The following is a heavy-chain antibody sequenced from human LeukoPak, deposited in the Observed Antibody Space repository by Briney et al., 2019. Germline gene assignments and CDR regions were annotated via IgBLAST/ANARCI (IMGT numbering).Heavy chain of an antibody. Sequence: WGSLRLSSAASGFSFSRAWMSWVRQAPGKGLEWVGRIKSKSDGGTTDYAAPVKGRFTISRDDSKNTLFLQVNSLKIEDTVVSYCTTVTLRPVGLWGQGTLVTVSS. D-gene: IGHD3-10*01. CDR2: IKSKSDGGTT. CDR1: GFSFSRAW. V-gene: IGHV3-15*05. CDR3: TTVTLRPVGL. J-gene: IGHJ4*02.